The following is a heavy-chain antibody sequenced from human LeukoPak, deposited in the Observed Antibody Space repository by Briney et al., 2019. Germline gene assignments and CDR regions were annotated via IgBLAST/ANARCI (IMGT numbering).Heavy chain of an antibody. Sequence: GGSLRLSCAASGFKFDDYGMSWVRQAPGKGLEWVSGISWNGGNTGYADSVKGRFTISRDNAKNSVFLQVNSLRADDTAFYYCAREGIYCVNGVCYLDYWGQRTLVTASS. J-gene: IGHJ4*02. CDR2: ISWNGGNT. D-gene: IGHD2-8*01. CDR3: AREGIYCVNGVCYLDY. V-gene: IGHV3-20*04. CDR1: GFKFDDYG.